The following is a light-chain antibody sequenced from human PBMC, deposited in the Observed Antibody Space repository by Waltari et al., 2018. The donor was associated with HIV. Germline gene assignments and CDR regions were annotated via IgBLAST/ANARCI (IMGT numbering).Light chain of an antibody. CDR1: SSDVGGYNY. CDR2: DLS. V-gene: IGLV2-14*03. CDR3: SSYTSSSTLV. Sequence: QSALTQPASVSGSPGQSITIPCTGTSSDVGGYNYVSWYQQHPGKAPKLMIYDLSNRPSGVSNRFSGSKSGNTASLTISGLQAEDEADYYCSSYTSSSTLVFGGGTKLTVL. J-gene: IGLJ2*01.